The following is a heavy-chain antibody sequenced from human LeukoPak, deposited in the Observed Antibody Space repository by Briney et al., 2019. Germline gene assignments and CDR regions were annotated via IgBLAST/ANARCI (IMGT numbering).Heavy chain of an antibody. V-gene: IGHV4-59*01. CDR2: ISYSGST. Sequence: SETLSLTCTVSGDSIGSYYWTWIRQPPGKGLEWIGYISYSGSTNYNPSLRSRVTISEDTSKKQFSLKLTSVTAADTAVYYCARGRKYTSGYRVTELGSGYSDYWGQGTLVTVSS. D-gene: IGHD5-18*01. CDR1: GDSIGSYY. J-gene: IGHJ4*02. CDR3: ARGRKYTSGYRVTELGSGYSDY.